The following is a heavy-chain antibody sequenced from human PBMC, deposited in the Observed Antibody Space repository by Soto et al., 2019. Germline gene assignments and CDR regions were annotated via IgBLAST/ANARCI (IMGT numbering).Heavy chain of an antibody. V-gene: IGHV1-69*13. CDR2: IIPIFGTA. Sequence: SVKVSCKASGGTFSGYAISWVRQAPGQGLEWMGGIIPIFGTANYAQKFQGRVTITADESTSTAYMELSSLRSEDTAVYYCARDLATVTRWAYYYYYYGMDVWGQGTTVTVSS. CDR1: GGTFSGYA. CDR3: ARDLATVTRWAYYYYYYGMDV. D-gene: IGHD4-4*01. J-gene: IGHJ6*02.